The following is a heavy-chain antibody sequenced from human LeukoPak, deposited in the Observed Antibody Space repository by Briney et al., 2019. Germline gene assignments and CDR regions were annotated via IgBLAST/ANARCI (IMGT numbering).Heavy chain of an antibody. V-gene: IGHV4-4*07. J-gene: IGHJ3*02. CDR1: GGSSSSYY. Sequence: SETLSLTCTVSGGSSSSYYWRWIRQPAGKELEWIGRIYTSGSTNYNPSLKSRVTMSVDTSKNQFSLKLSSVTAADTAVYYCATTLAGAFDIWGQGTMVTVSS. CDR2: IYTSGST. CDR3: ATTLAGAFDI.